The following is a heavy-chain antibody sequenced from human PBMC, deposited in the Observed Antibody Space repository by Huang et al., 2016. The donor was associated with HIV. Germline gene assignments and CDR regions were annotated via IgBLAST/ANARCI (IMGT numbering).Heavy chain of an antibody. CDR3: ARGSRQGKYYYGSGTAY. J-gene: IGHJ4*02. Sequence: EVQLVESGGGLVQPGGSLRLSCAASGFTFRSYWMHCVRQGPGKGLVWGLHSKRDGGSTSDADSVKGRFTISRDNAKNTLYLQMNSLRAEDTAVYYCARGSRQGKYYYGSGTAYWGQGTLVTVSS. V-gene: IGHV3-74*01. CDR1: GFTFRSYW. D-gene: IGHD3-10*01. CDR2: SKRDGGST.